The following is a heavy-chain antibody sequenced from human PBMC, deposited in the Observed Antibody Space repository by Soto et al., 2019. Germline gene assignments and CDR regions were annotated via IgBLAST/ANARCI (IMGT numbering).Heavy chain of an antibody. V-gene: IGHV4-59*01. CDR2: IYYSGST. CDR1: GGSISSYY. Sequence: XETLSLTCTVSGGSISSYYWSWIRQPPGKGLEWIGYIYYSGSTNYNPSLKSRVTISVDTSKNQFSLKLSSVTAADTAVYYCARENYDFWSGYYMGTGFDYWGQGTLVTVSS. CDR3: ARENYDFWSGYYMGTGFDY. J-gene: IGHJ4*02. D-gene: IGHD3-3*01.